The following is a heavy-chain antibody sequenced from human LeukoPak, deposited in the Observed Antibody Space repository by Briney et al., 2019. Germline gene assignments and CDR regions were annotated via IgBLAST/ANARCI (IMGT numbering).Heavy chain of an antibody. CDR3: AKGTTVSLLSAFDI. CDR1: LFTFSTYA. Sequence: QPGRSLRLSCATSLFTFSTYAMHWVRQAPGKGLEWVAVISNDGNSENYADSVKGRFTISRDNSRNTLFLQVNSLRAEDTALYYCAKGTTVSLLSAFDIWGQGTVVTASS. D-gene: IGHD4-17*01. J-gene: IGHJ3*02. V-gene: IGHV3-30-3*01. CDR2: ISNDGNSE.